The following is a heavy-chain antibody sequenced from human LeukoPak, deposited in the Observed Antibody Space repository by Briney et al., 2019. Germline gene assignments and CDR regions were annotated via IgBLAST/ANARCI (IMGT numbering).Heavy chain of an antibody. Sequence: ASVKVSCKVSGYTLTELSMHWVRQAPGKGLEWMGGFDPEDGETIYAQKFQGRVTMTEDTSASTAYMELSSLRSEDTAVYYCARGAGFAEPLPEYWGQGTLLTVSS. J-gene: IGHJ4*02. V-gene: IGHV1-24*01. CDR2: FDPEDGET. D-gene: IGHD1-14*01. CDR1: GYTLTELS. CDR3: ARGAGFAEPLPEY.